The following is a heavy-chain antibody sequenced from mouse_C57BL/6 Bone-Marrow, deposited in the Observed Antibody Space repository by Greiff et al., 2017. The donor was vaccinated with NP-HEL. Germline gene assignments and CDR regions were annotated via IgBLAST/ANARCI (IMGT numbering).Heavy chain of an antibody. Sequence: QVQLQQPGAELVRPGSSVKLSCKASGYTFTSYWMDWVKQRPGQGLEWIGNIYPSDGETHYNQKFKDKATLTVDKSSRTAYMQLSILTSDDSAVYYCARERYCGRNHRNVDDWGTGTTVTVSA. V-gene: IGHV1-61*01. D-gene: IGHD1-1*01. CDR3: ARERYCGRNHRNVDD. CDR1: GYTFTSYW. CDR2: IYPSDGET. J-gene: IGHJ1*03.